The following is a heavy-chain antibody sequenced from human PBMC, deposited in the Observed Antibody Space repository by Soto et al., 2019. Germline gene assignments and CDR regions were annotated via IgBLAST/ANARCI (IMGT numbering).Heavy chain of an antibody. CDR3: ARVVTMVRGVHDAFDI. CDR2: IIPILGIA. D-gene: IGHD3-10*01. J-gene: IGHJ3*02. CDR1: GGTFSSYA. Sequence: SVKVSCKASGGTFSSYAISWVRQAPGQGLEWMGRIIPILGIANYAQKFQGRVTITADKSTSTAYMELSSLRSEDTAVYYCARVVTMVRGVHDAFDIWGQGTMVTVSS. V-gene: IGHV1-69*04.